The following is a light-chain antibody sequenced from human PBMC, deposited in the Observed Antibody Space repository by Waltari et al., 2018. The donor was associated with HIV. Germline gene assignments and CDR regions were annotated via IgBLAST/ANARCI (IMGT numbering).Light chain of an antibody. CDR2: EVL. V-gene: IGLV2-8*01. J-gene: IGLJ2*01. Sequence: QSALTQPPPASGSPGQSVTISCPGTSSDLGDYDYVSWYQHQPGEAPKLLIYEVLNRPSGVPHRFSGSKSGNTASLTVSGLQAEDEADYYCSSYGGNSNVIFGGGTKLTVL. CDR3: SSYGGNSNVI. CDR1: SSDLGDYDY.